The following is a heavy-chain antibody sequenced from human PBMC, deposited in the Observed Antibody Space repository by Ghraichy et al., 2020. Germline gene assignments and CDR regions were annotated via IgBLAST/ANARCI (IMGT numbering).Heavy chain of an antibody. CDR2: ISSGLTI. D-gene: IGHD4-17*01. Sequence: GALRLSCAASGFTFSNFGMNWVRQAPGKGLEWVSYISSGLTIYYADSVKGRFTISRDNAKNSLYLQMNSLRDEDTAVYYCARFKYGDYGSFDIWGQGTLVAVSS. V-gene: IGHV3-48*02. CDR3: ARFKYGDYGSFDI. CDR1: GFTFSNFG. J-gene: IGHJ3*02.